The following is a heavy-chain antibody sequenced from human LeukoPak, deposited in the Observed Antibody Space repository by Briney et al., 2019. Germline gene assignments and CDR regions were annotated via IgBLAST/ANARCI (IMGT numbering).Heavy chain of an antibody. CDR1: GFTFDDYG. D-gene: IGHD6-13*01. J-gene: IGHJ4*01. V-gene: IGHV3-20*04. CDR2: ITWNGGST. CDR3: AITEATGIEVLLPGNN. Sequence: GGSLRLSCAASGFTFDDYGMSWVRQAPGKGLEWVSCITWNGGSTGYADSVKGRFTISRDNAKNSPYLQMNSLRAEATASHYCAITEATGIEVLLPGNNWGHGTLCTVSS.